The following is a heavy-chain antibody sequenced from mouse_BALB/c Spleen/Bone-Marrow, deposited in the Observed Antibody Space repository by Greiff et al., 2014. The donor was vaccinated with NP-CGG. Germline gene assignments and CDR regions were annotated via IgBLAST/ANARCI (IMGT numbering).Heavy chain of an antibody. J-gene: IGHJ2*01. CDR1: GYTFTSYW. V-gene: IGHV1-87*01. D-gene: IGHD2-3*01. CDR2: IYPGGGDT. Sequence: QMQLKESGAELARPGASVKLSCKASGYTFTSYWMQWVKQRPGQGLEWIGAIYPGGGDTRYTQKFKGKATLTADKSSSAAYMQLSSLASEDSAVYYCARWRYYFDYWGQGTTLTVSS. CDR3: ARWRYYFDY.